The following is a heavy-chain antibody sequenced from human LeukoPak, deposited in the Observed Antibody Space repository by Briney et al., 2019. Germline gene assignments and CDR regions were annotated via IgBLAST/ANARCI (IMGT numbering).Heavy chain of an antibody. J-gene: IGHJ4*02. D-gene: IGHD3-22*01. V-gene: IGHV3-66*01. CDR1: GFTVSNYY. CDR2: IYSGGST. Sequence: PGGSLRLSCAASGFTVSNYYMSWVRQAPGKGLEWVSLIYSGGSTYYADSVKGRFTISRDNSKNTLYLQMNSLRAEDTAVYYCARTQTMIENWGQGTLVTASS. CDR3: ARTQTMIEN.